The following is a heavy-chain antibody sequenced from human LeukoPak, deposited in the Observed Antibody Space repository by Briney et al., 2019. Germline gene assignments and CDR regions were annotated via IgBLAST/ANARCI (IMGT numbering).Heavy chain of an antibody. D-gene: IGHD3-10*01. CDR2: ISGRGGST. J-gene: IGHJ6*03. CDR1: GFTFSSYA. Sequence: PGGSLTLSCAASGFTFSSYAMSWVRQAPGRGPEWVSAISGRGGSTYYADSVKGRFTSSRDNSKNTLYLQMNSLRAEDTAVYYCAKFVLELLWFGESYYYYYMDVWGKGTTVTVSS. CDR3: AKFVLELLWFGESYYYYYMDV. V-gene: IGHV3-23*01.